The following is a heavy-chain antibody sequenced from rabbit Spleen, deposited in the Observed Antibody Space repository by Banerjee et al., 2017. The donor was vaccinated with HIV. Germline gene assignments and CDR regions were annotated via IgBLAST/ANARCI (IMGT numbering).Heavy chain of an antibody. Sequence: QEQLVESGGGLVQPEGSLTLTCTASGFSFSTSYYMCWVRQAPGKGLELIACIDTGSSGFTYFASWAKGRFTISKTSSTTVTLQMTSLTAADTATYFCARFYAGYGDFGYAAMWGQGTLVTVS. D-gene: IGHD7-1*01. CDR1: GFSFSTSYY. CDR2: IDTGSSGFT. J-gene: IGHJ4*01. V-gene: IGHV1S45*01. CDR3: ARFYAGYGDFGYAAM.